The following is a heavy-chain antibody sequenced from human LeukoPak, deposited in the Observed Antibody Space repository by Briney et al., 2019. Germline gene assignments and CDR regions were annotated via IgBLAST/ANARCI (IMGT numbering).Heavy chain of an antibody. CDR1: GFTFSTYA. J-gene: IGHJ4*01. CDR3: TRVYLERLTAGYFDH. V-gene: IGHV3-30*14. Sequence: PPGGSLRLSCAASGFTFSTYAMHWVRQAPGKGLEWVAVISYDGRQKYYADSVKGRFTISRDNSKNTLFLQMNSLRDEDTAVYYCTRVYLERLTAGYFDHWGQEPWSPSPQ. CDR2: ISYDGRQK. D-gene: IGHD2-8*01.